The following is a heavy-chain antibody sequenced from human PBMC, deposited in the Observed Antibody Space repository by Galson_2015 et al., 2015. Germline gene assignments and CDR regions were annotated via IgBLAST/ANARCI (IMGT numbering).Heavy chain of an antibody. D-gene: IGHD1-1*01. CDR3: ARGTTQAFDY. CDR2: IYSGGST. J-gene: IGHJ4*02. Sequence: SLRLSCAASGFTVSSNYMSWVRQAPGKGLKWVSVIYSGGSTCYADSVKGRFTISRDNSKNTLYLQMNSLRAEDTAVYYCARGTTQAFDYWGQGTLVTVSS. V-gene: IGHV3-53*01. CDR1: GFTVSSNY.